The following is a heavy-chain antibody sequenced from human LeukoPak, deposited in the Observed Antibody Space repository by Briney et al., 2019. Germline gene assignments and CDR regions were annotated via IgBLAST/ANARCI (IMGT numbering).Heavy chain of an antibody. Sequence: SETLSITCTVSGGSISSYYWSWIRQPPGKGLEWIGYIYYSGSTNYNPSLKSRVTISVDTSKNQFSLKLSSVTAADTAVYYCARGTLIGDFWSGYSPSYYYYYGMDVWGQGTTVTVSS. V-gene: IGHV4-59*01. CDR3: ARGTLIGDFWSGYSPSYYYYYGMDV. CDR2: IYYSGST. J-gene: IGHJ6*02. CDR1: GGSISSYY. D-gene: IGHD3-3*01.